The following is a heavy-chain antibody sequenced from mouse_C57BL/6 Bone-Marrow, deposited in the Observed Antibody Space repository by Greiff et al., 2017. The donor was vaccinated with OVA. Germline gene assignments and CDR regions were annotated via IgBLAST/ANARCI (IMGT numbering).Heavy chain of an antibody. D-gene: IGHD1-1*01. CDR3: ASRHYGSSYPYWYFDV. Sequence: QVQLQQPGAELVMPGASVKLSCKASGYTFTSYWMHWVKQRPGQGLEWIGEIDPSDSYTNYYQKFKGKSTLTVDKSSSTAYMQLSSLTSEDSAVYYCASRHYGSSYPYWYFDVWGTGTTVTVSS. CDR1: GYTFTSYW. V-gene: IGHV1-69*01. CDR2: IDPSDSYT. J-gene: IGHJ1*03.